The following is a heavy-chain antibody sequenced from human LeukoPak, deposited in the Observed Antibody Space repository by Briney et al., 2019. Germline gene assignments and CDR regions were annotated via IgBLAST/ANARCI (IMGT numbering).Heavy chain of an antibody. J-gene: IGHJ4*02. CDR2: INPNSGGT. CDR1: GYTFTGYY. V-gene: IGHV1-2*06. CDR3: ARPYGSGSYYSDY. Sequence: ASVKVSCKASGYTFTGYYMHWVRQAPGQGLEWMGRINPNSGGTNYAQKFQGRVTMTRDTSISTAYMELSRLRSDDTAMYYCARPYGSGSYYSDYWGQGTLVTVSS. D-gene: IGHD3-10*01.